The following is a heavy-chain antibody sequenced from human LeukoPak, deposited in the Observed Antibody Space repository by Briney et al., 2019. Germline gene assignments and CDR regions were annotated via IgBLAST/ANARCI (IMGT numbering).Heavy chain of an antibody. J-gene: IGHJ4*02. CDR3: ARDPRYDFWSGYWLREPKNDY. D-gene: IGHD3-3*01. V-gene: IGHV3-30*03. CDR1: GFSFRNYG. Sequence: PGGSLRLSCAASGFSFRNYGIHWVRQAPGKGLEWVGSISYDGSKIHYADPVKGRFTISRDNSKNTLYLQMNSLRGEDTAVYYCARDPRYDFWSGYWLREPKNDYWGQGTLVTVSS. CDR2: ISYDGSKI.